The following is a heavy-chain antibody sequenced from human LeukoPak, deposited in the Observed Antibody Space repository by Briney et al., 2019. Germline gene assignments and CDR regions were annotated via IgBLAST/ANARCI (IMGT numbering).Heavy chain of an antibody. J-gene: IGHJ4*02. CDR1: GFTFSSYW. CDR3: ARDRGYTQDY. V-gene: IGHV3-74*01. CDR2: IKSDGSST. Sequence: GGSLRLSCAASGFTFSSYWMHWVRQAPGKGLVWVSHIKSDGSSTSYADSVKGRFTISRDNAKNTLYLQMNSLRAEDTAVYYCARDRGYTQDYWGLGTLVTPSS. D-gene: IGHD5-12*01.